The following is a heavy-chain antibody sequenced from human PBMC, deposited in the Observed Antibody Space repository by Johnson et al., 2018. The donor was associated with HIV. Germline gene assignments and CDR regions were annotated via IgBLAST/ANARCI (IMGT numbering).Heavy chain of an antibody. CDR3: TTEAYSSSSAAFDI. V-gene: IGHV3-33*01. Sequence: QVQLVESGGGVVQPGRSLRLSCAASGFTFSSYGMHWVRQAPGKGLEWVAVVWYDGSSTYFADSVKGRFTISRDNSKNTLYLQMNSLKTEDTAVYYCTTEAYSSSSAAFDIWGQGTMVTVSS. D-gene: IGHD6-6*01. CDR2: VWYDGSST. CDR1: GFTFSSYG. J-gene: IGHJ3*02.